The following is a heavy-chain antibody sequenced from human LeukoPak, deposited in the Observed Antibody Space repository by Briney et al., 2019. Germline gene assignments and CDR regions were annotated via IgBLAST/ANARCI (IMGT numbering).Heavy chain of an antibody. CDR1: GFTFSSYG. CDR2: IWYDGSNK. CDR3: ANGYCSSTSCSSFDY. D-gene: IGHD2-2*01. J-gene: IGHJ4*02. Sequence: GGSLRLSWAASGFTFSSYGMHWVRQAPGKGLEWVAVIWYDGSNKYYADSVKGRFTISRDNSKNTLYLQMNSLRAEDTAVYYCANGYCSSTSCSSFDYWGQGTLVTVSS. V-gene: IGHV3-33*06.